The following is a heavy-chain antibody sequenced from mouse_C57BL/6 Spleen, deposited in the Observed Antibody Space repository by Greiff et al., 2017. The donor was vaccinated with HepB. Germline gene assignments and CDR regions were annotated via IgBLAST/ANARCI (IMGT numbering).Heavy chain of an antibody. CDR1: GYTFTSYW. Sequence: VQLQQPGAELVRPGTSVKLSCKASGYTFTSYWMHWVKQRPGQGLEWIGVIDPSDSYTNYNQKFKGKATLTVDTSSSTAYLQLSSLTSEDSAVYYCARDGTAVGEGWYFEGWGTGTTVTVAS. CDR2: IDPSDSYT. J-gene: IGHJ1*03. V-gene: IGHV1-59*01. D-gene: IGHD1-1*01. CDR3: ARDGTAVGEGWYFEG.